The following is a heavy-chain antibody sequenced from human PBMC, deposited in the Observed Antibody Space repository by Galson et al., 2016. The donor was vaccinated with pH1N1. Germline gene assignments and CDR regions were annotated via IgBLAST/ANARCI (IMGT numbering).Heavy chain of an antibody. J-gene: IGHJ3*02. D-gene: IGHD3-10*01. CDR2: ISWNRGSI. Sequence: SLRLSCAASGFTFDDYAMHWVRTAPGQGLEWVSGISWNRGSIGYADSVKGRFTIYRDNAKNSLYLQMNSLRAEDKAFYYCARDVVYYYGGAFDIGGQGTMVTFS. CDR1: GFTFDDYA. CDR3: ARDVVYYYGGAFDI. V-gene: IGHV3-9*01.